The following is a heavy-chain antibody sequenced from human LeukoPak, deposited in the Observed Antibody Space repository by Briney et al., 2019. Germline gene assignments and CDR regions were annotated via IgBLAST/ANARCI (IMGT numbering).Heavy chain of an antibody. D-gene: IGHD1-7*01. CDR3: ARDMDYRPIGNYYYGY. J-gene: IGHJ4*02. V-gene: IGHV3-30*04. Sequence: GGSLRLSCAASGFTFSSYAMHWVRQAPGKGLEWVAVISYDGSNKYYADSVKGRFTISRDNSKNTLYLQMNSLRAEDAAVYYCARDMDYRPIGNYYYGYWGQGTLVTVSS. CDR2: ISYDGSNK. CDR1: GFTFSSYA.